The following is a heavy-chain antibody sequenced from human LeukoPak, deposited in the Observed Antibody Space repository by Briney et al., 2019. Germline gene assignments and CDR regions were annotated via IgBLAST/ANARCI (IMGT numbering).Heavy chain of an antibody. CDR2: IGGSGGGI. CDR1: RFTFSSYA. V-gene: IGHV3-23*01. CDR3: AKYRGFGDSYDS. J-gene: IGHJ4*02. Sequence: PGGSLRLSCAASRFTFSSYAMGWVRQAPGMRLEWVSTIGGSGGGIYYADSVKGRFTISRDNSQSTLYLQMNSLRAEDTAVYYCAKYRGFGDSYDSWGQGTLVTVSS. D-gene: IGHD3-10*01.